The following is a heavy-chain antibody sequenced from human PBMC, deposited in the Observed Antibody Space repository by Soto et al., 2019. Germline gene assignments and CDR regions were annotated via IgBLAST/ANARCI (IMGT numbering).Heavy chain of an antibody. V-gene: IGHV3-23*01. CDR3: AKTSDYFGPGSYFDS. J-gene: IGHJ4*02. CDR2: INGGGGST. D-gene: IGHD3-10*01. Sequence: GGSLRLSCAASGFAFSTYAMTWVRQAPGQGLEWVSTINGGGGSTYYADSVKGRFTISRDNSKNILSLQMNSLGAEDTAMYYCAKTSDYFGPGSYFDSWGQGTLVTVSS. CDR1: GFAFSTYA.